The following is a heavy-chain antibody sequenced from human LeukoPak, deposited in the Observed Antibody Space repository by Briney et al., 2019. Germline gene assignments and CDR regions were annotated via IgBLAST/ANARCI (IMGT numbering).Heavy chain of an antibody. CDR3: ARRYCSSTSCPFDY. CDR2: INWNGGSK. V-gene: IGHV3-20*04. CDR1: GFTIGDDG. D-gene: IGHD2-2*01. Sequence: GGTLRLSCAASGFTIGDDGKCWGRNPPPTGQGLVSGINWNGGSKGYADSVKGRFTISRDNAKNSLYLQMNSLRAEDTALYYCARRYCSSTSCPFDYWGQGTLVTVSS. J-gene: IGHJ4*02.